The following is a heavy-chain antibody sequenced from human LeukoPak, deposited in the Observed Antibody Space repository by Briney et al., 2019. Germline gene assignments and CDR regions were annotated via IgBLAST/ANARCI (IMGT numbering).Heavy chain of an antibody. CDR1: GYTFTGYY. Sequence: ASVKVSCKASGYTFTGYYMHWVRQAPGQGLEWMGWINPNSGGTNYAQKCQGRVTMTRDPSISTAYMELSRLRSDDTAVYYCARPYWFGELSFNPLDAFDIWGQGTMVTVSS. D-gene: IGHD3-10*01. V-gene: IGHV1-2*02. CDR2: INPNSGGT. J-gene: IGHJ3*02. CDR3: ARPYWFGELSFNPLDAFDI.